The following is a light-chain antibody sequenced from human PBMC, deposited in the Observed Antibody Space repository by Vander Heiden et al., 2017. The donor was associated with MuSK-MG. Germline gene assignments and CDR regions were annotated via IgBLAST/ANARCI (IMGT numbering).Light chain of an antibody. CDR3: QQDGSSPRT. CDR1: QGVSSSS. Sequence: EIVLTQSPGTLSLSPGERATLSCRASQGVSSSSLAWYQQKPGQAPRLLIYGASSRATGIPDRFSGSGSCTDFTLTISRLEPEDFAVYYCQQDGSSPRTFGQGTKLEIK. J-gene: IGKJ2*01. CDR2: GAS. V-gene: IGKV3-20*01.